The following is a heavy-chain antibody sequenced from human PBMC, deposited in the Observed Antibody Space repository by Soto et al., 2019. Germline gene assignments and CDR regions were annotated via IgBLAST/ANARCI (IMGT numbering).Heavy chain of an antibody. CDR1: GGSISSGGYY. J-gene: IGHJ4*02. D-gene: IGHD2-15*01. CDR3: ARTGVVVAELYYFDY. CDR2: IYYSGST. V-gene: IGHV4-31*03. Sequence: PSETLSLTCTVSGGSISSGGYYWSWVRQHPGKGLEWIGYIYYSGSTYYNPSLKSRVTISVDTSKNQFSLKLSSVTAADTAVYYCARTGVVVAELYYFDYWGQGTLVTVSS.